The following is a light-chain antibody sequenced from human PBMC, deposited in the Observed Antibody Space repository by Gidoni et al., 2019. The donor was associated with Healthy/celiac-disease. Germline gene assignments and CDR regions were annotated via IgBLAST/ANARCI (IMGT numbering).Light chain of an antibody. CDR2: AAS. V-gene: IGKV1-39*01. CDR3: HQSYSTLMYT. J-gene: IGKJ2*01. Sequence: DIQMTQSPSSLSASVGDRVTITCRASQSISSYLNCYQQKPGTAPKLLLYAASSMQSGVPSRFSGSGSGTDFTLTISSLQPEDFATYYCHQSYSTLMYTFGQGTKLEIK. CDR1: QSISSY.